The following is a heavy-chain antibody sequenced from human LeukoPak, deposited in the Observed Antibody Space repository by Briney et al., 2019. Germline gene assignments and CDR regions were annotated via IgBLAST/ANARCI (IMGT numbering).Heavy chain of an antibody. CDR2: ISYNSGTI. CDR3: ARDSGNSYAVDY. D-gene: IGHD5-18*01. V-gene: IGHV3-48*02. CDR1: GFTFRSHD. Sequence: GGSLRLSCAASGFTFRSHDMQWVRQAPGKGLEWLSYISYNSGTIFYSDSVRGRFTISRDNAKDSLFLQMSSLRDEDTAVYYCARDSGNSYAVDYWGQGTLVTVSS. J-gene: IGHJ4*02.